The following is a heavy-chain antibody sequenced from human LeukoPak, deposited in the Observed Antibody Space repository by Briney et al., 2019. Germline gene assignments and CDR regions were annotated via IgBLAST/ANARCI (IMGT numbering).Heavy chain of an antibody. CDR1: GGTFSSYA. V-gene: IGHV1-69*13. CDR2: IIPIFGTA. J-gene: IGHJ3*02. Sequence: SVKVSCKASGGTFSSYAISWVRQAPGQGLEWMGGIIPIFGTANYAQKFQGRVTITADESTSTAYMELSSLRSEDTAVYYCASFYCSSTSCYIEGAFDIWGQGTTVTVSS. D-gene: IGHD2-2*02. CDR3: ASFYCSSTSCYIEGAFDI.